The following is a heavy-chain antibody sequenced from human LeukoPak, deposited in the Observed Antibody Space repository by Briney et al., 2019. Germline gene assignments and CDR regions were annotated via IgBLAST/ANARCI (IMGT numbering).Heavy chain of an antibody. D-gene: IGHD4-17*01. V-gene: IGHV4-30-4*01. CDR1: GGSISSGDYY. CDR3: ASYGDYDPLCAFDI. CDR2: IYYSGST. J-gene: IGHJ3*02. Sequence: PSETLSLTCTVSGGSISSGDYYWSWIRQPPGKGLEWIGYIYYSGSTYYNPSLKSRVTTSVDTSKNQFSLKLSSVTAADTAVYYCASYGDYDPLCAFDIWGQGTMVTVSS.